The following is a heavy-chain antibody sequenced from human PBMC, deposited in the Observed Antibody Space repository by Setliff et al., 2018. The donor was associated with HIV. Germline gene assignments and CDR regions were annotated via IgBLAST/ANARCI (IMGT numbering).Heavy chain of an antibody. CDR1: GFTFSGYG. CDR3: AKAFGYCSGGSCPVLMDV. V-gene: IGHV3-30*02. CDR2: IRYDGDNK. J-gene: IGHJ6*03. D-gene: IGHD2-15*01. Sequence: GSLRLSCAASGFTFSGYGMYWVRQAPGKGPEWVAFIRYDGDNKYYADSVKGRFTISRDNSKNTLYLQMNSLRAKDAAVYYCAKAFGYCSGGSCPVLMDVWGKGTTVTVSS.